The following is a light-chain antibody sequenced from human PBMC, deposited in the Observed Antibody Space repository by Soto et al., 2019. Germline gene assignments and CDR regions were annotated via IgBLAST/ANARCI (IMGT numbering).Light chain of an antibody. J-gene: IGKJ1*01. CDR2: GAS. V-gene: IGKV3-15*01. Sequence: EVLITQSPATVSMSPGERATLSCRASQSVRSNLAWYQQRTGQAPRLLIYGASTRDTDIPARFRGSASGTDFTLTISSLQPEDFETYYCLQDYTSPWTFGQGTKVDIK. CDR1: QSVRSN. CDR3: LQDYTSPWT.